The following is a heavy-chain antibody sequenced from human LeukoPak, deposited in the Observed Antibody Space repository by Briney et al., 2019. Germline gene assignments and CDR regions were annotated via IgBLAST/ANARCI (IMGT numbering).Heavy chain of an antibody. CDR3: ASTRRCGKEDAEAFDI. Sequence: SETLSLTCTVSGGSISSYYWSWIRQPPGKGVEWIGLIYTSGSTNYSPSLKSRVTISVATSKNQFSLKLSSVTAADTAVYYCASTRRCGKEDAEAFDIWGQGTMVTVSS. J-gene: IGHJ3*02. D-gene: IGHD4-23*01. CDR1: GGSISSYY. V-gene: IGHV4-4*09. CDR2: IYTSGST.